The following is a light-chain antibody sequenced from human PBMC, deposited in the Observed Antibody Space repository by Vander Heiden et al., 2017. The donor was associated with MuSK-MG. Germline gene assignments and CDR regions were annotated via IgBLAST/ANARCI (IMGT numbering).Light chain of an antibody. Sequence: QSVLTPPPPVSGAPGQRVTSSCTGSSSNIGGGYDVHWYQQLPGTAPNLLIYGNSNRPSGVPDRFSGSKSGTSASLAITGLQAEDEADYYCQSYDSSLSGSVFGGGTKLTVL. J-gene: IGLJ2*01. CDR1: SSNIGGGYD. CDR2: GNS. CDR3: QSYDSSLSGSV. V-gene: IGLV1-40*01.